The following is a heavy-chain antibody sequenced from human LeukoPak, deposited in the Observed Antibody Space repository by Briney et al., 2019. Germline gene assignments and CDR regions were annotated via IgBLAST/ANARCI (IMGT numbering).Heavy chain of an antibody. CDR2: ISGSGGST. Sequence: GGSLRLSCAASGFTFNNYAMSWVRQAPGKGLEWVSAISGSGGSTYYADSVKGRFTISRDNAKNSLYLQMNSPRVEDTAIYYCARDYVWGSSESDYWGQGTLVTVSS. V-gene: IGHV3-23*01. D-gene: IGHD7-27*01. J-gene: IGHJ4*02. CDR3: ARDYVWGSSESDY. CDR1: GFTFNNYA.